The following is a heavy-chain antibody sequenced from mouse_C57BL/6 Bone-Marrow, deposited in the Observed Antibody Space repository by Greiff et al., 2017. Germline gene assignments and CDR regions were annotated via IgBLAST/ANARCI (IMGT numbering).Heavy chain of an antibody. V-gene: IGHV3-6*01. CDR2: ISYDGSN. D-gene: IGHD1-1*01. J-gene: IGHJ4*01. CDR3: AREILYYGSSYAMDY. Sequence: VQLKESGPGLVKPSQSLSLTCSVTGYSITSGYYWNWIRQFPGNKLEWMGYISYDGSNNYNPSLKNRISITRDTSKNQFFLKLNSVTTEDTATYYCAREILYYGSSYAMDYWGQGTSVTVSS. CDR1: GYSITSGYY.